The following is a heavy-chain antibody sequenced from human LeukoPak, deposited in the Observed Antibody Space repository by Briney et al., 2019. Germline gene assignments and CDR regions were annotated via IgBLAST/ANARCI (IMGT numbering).Heavy chain of an antibody. D-gene: IGHD6-19*01. Sequence: GGSLRLSCAASGFTFSDYAMHWVRQAPGKGLEWVAVLSYGGTNKYYADSVKGRFTISRDNSKNTLYLQMGSLRAEDMAVYYCARAHSSGWYDVWGQGTMVTVSS. V-gene: IGHV3-30*14. CDR2: LSYGGTNK. CDR1: GFTFSDYA. J-gene: IGHJ3*01. CDR3: ARAHSSGWYDV.